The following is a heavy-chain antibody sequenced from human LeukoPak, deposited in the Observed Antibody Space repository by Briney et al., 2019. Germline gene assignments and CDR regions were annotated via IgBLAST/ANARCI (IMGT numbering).Heavy chain of an antibody. V-gene: IGHV4-38-2*02. CDR1: GDSISSNYY. J-gene: IGHJ4*02. CDR2: VYHTGNT. Sequence: SETLSLTCTVSGDSISSNYYWGWIRQPPGKGLEWIGNVYHTGNTYYNPSLKSRVTISIDTSKNQFSLKLSSVTAADTAVYYCARRVLYSSSDFDYWGQGTLVTVSS. D-gene: IGHD6-6*01. CDR3: ARRVLYSSSDFDY.